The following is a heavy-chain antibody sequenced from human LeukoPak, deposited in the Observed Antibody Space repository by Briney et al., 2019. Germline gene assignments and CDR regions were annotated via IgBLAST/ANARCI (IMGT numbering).Heavy chain of an antibody. CDR3: AKAKGRYYHYAMDV. D-gene: IGHD3-10*01. J-gene: IGHJ6*02. CDR1: GFTFSSYA. Sequence: GGSLRLSCAASGFTFSSYAMSWVRQAPGKRLEWVSAISGSGGSTYYADSVKGRFTISRDNAKNSLYLQMNSLRGEDTALYYCAKAKGRYYHYAMDVWGQGTTVTVSS. V-gene: IGHV3-23*01. CDR2: ISGSGGST.